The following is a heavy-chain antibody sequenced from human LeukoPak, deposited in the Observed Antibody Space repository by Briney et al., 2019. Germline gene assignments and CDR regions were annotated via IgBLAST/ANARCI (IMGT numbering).Heavy chain of an antibody. J-gene: IGHJ6*03. Sequence: GGSLRLSCAASGFIFSRYWMSWVRQAPGKGLEWVANIKSDGGEQHYVDSVKGRFTISRDNAKNSLYLQMNSLRAEDTAVYYCARAPAVAFDSMDVWGKGTTVTISS. CDR1: GFIFSRYW. CDR2: IKSDGGEQ. D-gene: IGHD3-22*01. V-gene: IGHV3-7*01. CDR3: ARAPAVAFDSMDV.